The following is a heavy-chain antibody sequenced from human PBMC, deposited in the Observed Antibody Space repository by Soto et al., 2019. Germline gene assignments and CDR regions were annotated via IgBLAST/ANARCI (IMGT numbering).Heavy chain of an antibody. J-gene: IGHJ6*02. Sequence: HPGGSLRLSCTASGFTFGDYAMSWFRQAPGKGLEWVGFIRSKAYGGTTEYAASVKGRFTISRDDSKSIAYLQMNSLKTEDTAVYYCTREPLWFGANYYGMDVWGQGTTVTVSS. CDR1: GFTFGDYA. V-gene: IGHV3-49*03. D-gene: IGHD3-10*01. CDR3: TREPLWFGANYYGMDV. CDR2: IRSKAYGGTT.